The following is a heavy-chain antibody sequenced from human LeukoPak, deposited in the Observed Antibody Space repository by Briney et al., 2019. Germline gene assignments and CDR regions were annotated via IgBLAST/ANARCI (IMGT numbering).Heavy chain of an antibody. Sequence: SETLSLTCAVYGGSFSGYYWSWIRQPPGKGLEWIGEINHSGSTNYNPSLKSRVTISVDTSKNQFSLKLSSVTAADTAVYYCARVVLRYFDWFSVYYFDYWGQGTLVTVSS. V-gene: IGHV4-34*01. D-gene: IGHD3-9*01. CDR1: GGSFSGYY. J-gene: IGHJ4*02. CDR3: ARVVLRYFDWFSVYYFDY. CDR2: INHSGST.